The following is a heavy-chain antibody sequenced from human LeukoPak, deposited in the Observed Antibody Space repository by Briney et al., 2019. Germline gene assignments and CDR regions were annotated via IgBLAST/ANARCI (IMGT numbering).Heavy chain of an antibody. CDR2: IYYRGST. CDR1: GGSINYYY. V-gene: IGHV4-59*01. Sequence: KTSETLSLTCTVSGGSINYYYWSWIRQPSGKGLEWIGYIYYRGSTNYNPSLNSRVTISVDTSKNQFSLKLTSVTAADTAVYYCARTTGNYGYYFDYWGQGTLVTVSS. D-gene: IGHD1-7*01. J-gene: IGHJ4*02. CDR3: ARTTGNYGYYFDY.